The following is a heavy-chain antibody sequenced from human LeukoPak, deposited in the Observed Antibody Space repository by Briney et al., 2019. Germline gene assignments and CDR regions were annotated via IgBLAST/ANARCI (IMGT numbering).Heavy chain of an antibody. CDR2: ISGSGGST. V-gene: IGHV3-23*01. D-gene: IGHD4-11*01. CDR3: AKDSVDYSNFFDY. Sequence: GGSLRLSCAASGFTFINYAMSWVRQAPGKGLEWVSAISGSGGSTYYADSVKGRFTISRDNSKNTLYLQMNSLRAEDTAVYYCAKDSVDYSNFFDYWGQGTLVTVSS. J-gene: IGHJ4*02. CDR1: GFTFINYA.